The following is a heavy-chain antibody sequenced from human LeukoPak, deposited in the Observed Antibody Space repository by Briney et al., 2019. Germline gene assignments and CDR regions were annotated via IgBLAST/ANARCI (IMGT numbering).Heavy chain of an antibody. CDR1: DGSISNSY. CDR2: IHSSRRT. Sequence: SETLSLTCTVSDGSISNSYWNWVRQPPGKELEWLGYIHSSRRTNYNPSLKSRITLLIDTSENQFSLRLTSVTAADTAVYYCAYSYDGKVVPFDCWGQGSLVTVSS. D-gene: IGHD4-23*01. V-gene: IGHV4-4*09. J-gene: IGHJ4*02. CDR3: AYSYDGKVVPFDC.